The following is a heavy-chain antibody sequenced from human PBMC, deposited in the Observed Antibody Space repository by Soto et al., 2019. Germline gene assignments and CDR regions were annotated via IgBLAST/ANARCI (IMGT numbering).Heavy chain of an antibody. CDR3: ANLYIKTGV. V-gene: IGHV3-23*01. CDR1: GFTFSSYA. Sequence: EVQLLESGGGLVQPGGSLRLSCAASGFTFSSYAMSWVRQAPGKGLEWVSAISGSGDSTYYADSVKGRFTISRDNSKNTLYLQISSLRAEDTAVYYCANLYIKTGVWGQGTTVTVSS. D-gene: IGHD1-20*01. J-gene: IGHJ6*02. CDR2: ISGSGDST.